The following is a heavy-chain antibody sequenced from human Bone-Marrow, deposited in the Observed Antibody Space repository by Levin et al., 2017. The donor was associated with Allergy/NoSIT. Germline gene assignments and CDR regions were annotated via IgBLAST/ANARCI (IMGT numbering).Heavy chain of an antibody. D-gene: IGHD6-13*01. CDR1: GGSFTTYY. CDR3: ARVRPQLVREGPAAKWFGP. Sequence: SETLSLTCTVSGGSFTTYYWSWIRQPPGKGLEWIGEVFYGGTTNYNSSLKRRVTISLDASRNQFSLSLSSVTAADTAVYYCARVRPQLVREGPAAKWFGPWGQGTLVTVSS. CDR2: VFYGGTT. J-gene: IGHJ5*02. V-gene: IGHV4-59*01.